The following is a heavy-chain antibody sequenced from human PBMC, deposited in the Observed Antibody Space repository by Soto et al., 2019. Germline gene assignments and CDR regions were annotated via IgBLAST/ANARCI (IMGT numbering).Heavy chain of an antibody. V-gene: IGHV1-18*01. CDR1: GYTFTSYG. Sequence: ASVKVSCKASGYTFTSYGISWLRQAPGQGLEWMGWISAYNGNTNYAQKLQGRVTMTTDTSTSTAYMELRSLRSDDTAVYYCARVRYYDSSGYYEDPWGQGTLVTVSS. CDR3: ARVRYYDSSGYYEDP. J-gene: IGHJ5*02. CDR2: ISAYNGNT. D-gene: IGHD3-22*01.